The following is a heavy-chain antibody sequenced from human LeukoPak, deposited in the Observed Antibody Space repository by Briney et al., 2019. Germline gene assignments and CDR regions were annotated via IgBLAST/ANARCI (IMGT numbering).Heavy chain of an antibody. CDR2: IYASGGT. D-gene: IGHD1-26*01. CDR3: AAKGEGYTGIYVFAQ. Sequence: GGSLRLSCAVSGFSVSINYMSWVRQAPGKGLEWVSVIYASGGTFYTDSVKGRFSISRDTSKNTLDLQMNGLRPDDTAVYYCAAKGEGYTGIYVFAQWGQGTPVTVSS. J-gene: IGHJ4*02. CDR1: GFSVSINY. V-gene: IGHV3-66*01.